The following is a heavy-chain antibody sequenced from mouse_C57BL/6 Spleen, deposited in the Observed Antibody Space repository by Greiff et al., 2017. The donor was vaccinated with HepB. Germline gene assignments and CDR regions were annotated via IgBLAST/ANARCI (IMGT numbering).Heavy chain of an antibody. CDR1: GFTFSDYY. D-gene: IGHD4-1*01. V-gene: IGHV5-16*01. CDR2: INYDGSST. CDR3: ARDRTGYFDY. Sequence: EVKLMESEGGLVQPGSSMKLSCTASGFTFSDYYMAWVRQVPEKGLEWVANINYDGSSTYYLDSLKSRFIISRDNAKNILYLQMSRLKSEDTATYYCARDRTGYFDYWGQGTTLTVSS. J-gene: IGHJ2*01.